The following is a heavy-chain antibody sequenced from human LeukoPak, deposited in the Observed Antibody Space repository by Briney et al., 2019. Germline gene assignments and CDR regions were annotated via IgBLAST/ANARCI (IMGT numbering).Heavy chain of an antibody. J-gene: IGHJ4*02. V-gene: IGHV3-30-3*01. Sequence: GGSLRLSCAASGFTFSSYWMSWVRQAPGKGLEWVAVISYDGSNKYYADSVKGRFTISRDNSKNTLYLQMNSLRAEDTAVYYCARVHRLSGYSSGWYGFGYWGQGTLVTVSS. D-gene: IGHD6-19*01. CDR2: ISYDGSNK. CDR1: GFTFSSYW. CDR3: ARVHRLSGYSSGWYGFGY.